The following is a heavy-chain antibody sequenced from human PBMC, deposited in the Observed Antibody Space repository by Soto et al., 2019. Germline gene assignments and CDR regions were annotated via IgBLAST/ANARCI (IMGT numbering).Heavy chain of an antibody. J-gene: IGHJ3*02. CDR3: VYGSGSYYNSLQASDI. V-gene: IGHV1-69*13. Sequence: GASVKVSCKASGGTFSSYAISWVRQAPGQGLEWMGGIIPIFGTANYAQKFQGRVTITADESTSTAYMELSSLRSEDTAVYYCVYGSGSYYNSLQASDIWGQGTMVTVSS. CDR2: IIPIFGTA. CDR1: GGTFSSYA. D-gene: IGHD3-10*01.